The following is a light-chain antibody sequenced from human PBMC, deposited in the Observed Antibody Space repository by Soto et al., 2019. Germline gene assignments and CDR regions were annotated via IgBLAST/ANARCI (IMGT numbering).Light chain of an antibody. Sequence: DIVMTQSPDSLAVSLGERATINCKSSQSVFYSSNNKNYLAWYQQKPGQPPRLLIYWASTRESGVPDRFSGSGSGTDFTLTISSLQAEDVAVYYFQQYYNTPLTFGPGPKWISN. V-gene: IGKV4-1*01. CDR2: WAS. CDR3: QQYYNTPLT. J-gene: IGKJ3*01. CDR1: QSVFYSSNNKNY.